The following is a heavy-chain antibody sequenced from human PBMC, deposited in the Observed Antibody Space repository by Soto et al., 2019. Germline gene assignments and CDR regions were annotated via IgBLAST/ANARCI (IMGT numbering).Heavy chain of an antibody. J-gene: IGHJ5*02. V-gene: IGHV3-74*01. CDR1: GFTFSSYW. CDR3: ARVATGSYNWFDP. Sequence: EVQLVESGGGLVQPGGSLRLSCAASGFTFSSYWMHWVRQAPGKRLVWVSRINRDGSTTTYADSVKGRFTISRDNAKNTLYLQMNSLRADDTAVYYCARVATGSYNWFDPWGQGTLVTVSS. D-gene: IGHD1-26*01. CDR2: INRDGSTT.